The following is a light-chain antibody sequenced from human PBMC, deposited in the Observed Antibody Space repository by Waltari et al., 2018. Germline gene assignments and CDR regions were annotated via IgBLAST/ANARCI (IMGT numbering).Light chain of an antibody. V-gene: IGKV3-15*01. CDR3: QQYNDWPPAYT. CDR2: GAS. J-gene: IGKJ2*01. CDR1: QDITYN. Sequence: DIVLTQSPATLSVSPGESVSIPCRASQDITYNLAWYQQKPGQAPRLLIFGASTRATGVPARFSGSGSGTDFTLTISTLQSEDFAVYSCQQYNDWPPAYTFGQGTKLEIK.